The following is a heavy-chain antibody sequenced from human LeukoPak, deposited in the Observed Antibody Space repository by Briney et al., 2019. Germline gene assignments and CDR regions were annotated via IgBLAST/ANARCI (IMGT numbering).Heavy chain of an antibody. V-gene: IGHV1-2*02. J-gene: IGHJ4*02. CDR3: ASRNGPQGAFDF. Sequence: ASVKVSCKASGYTFPGYYIHWVRQAPGQVLEWMGWINPDSGVTNYAQKFQGRVAMTRDTSISTAYMELSRLTSDDTAVYYCASRNGPQGAFDFWGQGTLVTVSS. D-gene: IGHD2-8*01. CDR1: GYTFPGYY. CDR2: INPDSGVT.